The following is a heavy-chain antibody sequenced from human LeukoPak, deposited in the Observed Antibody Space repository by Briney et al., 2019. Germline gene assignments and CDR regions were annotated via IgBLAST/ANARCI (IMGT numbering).Heavy chain of an antibody. D-gene: IGHD3-10*01. Sequence: GGSLRLSCAASGFTFSSYAMSWVRQAPGKGLEWVSAISGSGGSTYYADSVKGRFTISRDNSKNTLYLQMNSLRAEDTAVYYCPKAGYGSGSYYTLSHFDYWGQGTLVTVSS. CDR2: ISGSGGST. CDR3: PKAGYGSGSYYTLSHFDY. CDR1: GFTFSSYA. J-gene: IGHJ4*02. V-gene: IGHV3-23*01.